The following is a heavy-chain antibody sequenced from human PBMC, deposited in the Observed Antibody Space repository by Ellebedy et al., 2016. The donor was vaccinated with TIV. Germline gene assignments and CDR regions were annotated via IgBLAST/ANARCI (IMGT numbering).Heavy chain of an antibody. CDR2: ISYDSGNK. CDR3: AKAGGGGAPDDY. J-gene: IGHJ4*02. D-gene: IGHD1-26*01. CDR1: GFMFNTYA. Sequence: PGGSLRLSCAASGFMFNTYAMHWVRQAPGKGLEWVAIISYDSGNKFYTDSVKGRFTVPRDNAKNTLYLHLNGLRVEDTAIYYWAKAGGGGAPDDYWGQGTLVTVSS. V-gene: IGHV3-30*18.